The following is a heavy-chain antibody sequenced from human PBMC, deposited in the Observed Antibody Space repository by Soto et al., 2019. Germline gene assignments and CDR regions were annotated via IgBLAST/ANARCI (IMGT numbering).Heavy chain of an antibody. V-gene: IGHV1-18*04. D-gene: IGHD3-22*01. CDR2: VSANNGNT. CDR3: ARGMTMQVVDAMDV. Sequence: QVQLVQSGAEVKRPGASVQVSCKASGYTFSNYGFNWVRQAPGQGLAWMGWVSANNGNTNYAQKFRGRGIINRDTSTGTTYKDLRILSSDDTAVYFCARGMTMQVVDAMDVWGPGTTVTVSS. J-gene: IGHJ6*02. CDR1: GYTFSNYG.